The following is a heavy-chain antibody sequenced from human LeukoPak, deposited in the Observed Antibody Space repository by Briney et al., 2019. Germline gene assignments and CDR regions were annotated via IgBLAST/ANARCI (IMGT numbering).Heavy chain of an antibody. CDR2: INSDGGTT. CDR3: VRDAAHRFVGAFDI. D-gene: IGHD1-14*01. CDR1: GFTFGTYW. V-gene: IGHV3-74*01. J-gene: IGHJ3*02. Sequence: PGGSLRLSCGASGFTFGTYWMHWVRQAPGKGLVWVSGINSDGGTTTYADSVKGRFTISRDNAKNTLYLQMNNLRAEDTAVYYCVRDAAHRFVGAFDIWGQGTMVTVSS.